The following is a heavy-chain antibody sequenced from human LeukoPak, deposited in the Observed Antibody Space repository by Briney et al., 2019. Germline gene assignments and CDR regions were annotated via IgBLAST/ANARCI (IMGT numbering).Heavy chain of an antibody. CDR1: GFTVSSNY. D-gene: IGHD2-15*01. Sequence: GGSLRLSCAASGFTVSSNYMSWVRQAPGKGLEWVSVIYSGGSTYYADSVKGRFTISRDNSKNTLYLQMNSLRAEDTAVYYCARDRDCSGGSCPTRDAFDIWGQGTMVTVSS. CDR2: IYSGGST. CDR3: ARDRDCSGGSCPTRDAFDI. J-gene: IGHJ3*02. V-gene: IGHV3-53*01.